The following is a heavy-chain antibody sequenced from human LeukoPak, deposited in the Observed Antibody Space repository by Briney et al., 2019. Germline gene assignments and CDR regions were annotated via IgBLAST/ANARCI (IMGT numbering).Heavy chain of an antibody. Sequence: ASVKVSCKASGYTFTGYYMHWVRQAPGQGLEWMGWINPNSGGTNYAQKFQGRVTMTRDTSISTAYMELSRLRSDDTAVYYCARGRGYSSSWYGDGSYYPYYFDYWGQGTLVTVSS. V-gene: IGHV1-2*02. CDR1: GYTFTGYY. D-gene: IGHD6-13*01. CDR2: INPNSGGT. CDR3: ARGRGYSSSWYGDGSYYPYYFDY. J-gene: IGHJ4*02.